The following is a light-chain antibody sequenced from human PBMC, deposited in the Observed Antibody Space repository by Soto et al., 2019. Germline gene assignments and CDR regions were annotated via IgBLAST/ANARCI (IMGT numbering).Light chain of an antibody. CDR2: GAS. CDR1: QSVSSN. CDR3: QQYNNRPPGT. J-gene: IGKJ1*01. V-gene: IGKV3-15*01. Sequence: EIVMTQSPATLSVSPGERATLSCRASQSVSSNLAWYQQKPGQAPRLLIYGASTSATGIPARFSGSGSGTEFTLTISNLQSEDFAVYYCQQYNNRPPGTFGQGTKVEIK.